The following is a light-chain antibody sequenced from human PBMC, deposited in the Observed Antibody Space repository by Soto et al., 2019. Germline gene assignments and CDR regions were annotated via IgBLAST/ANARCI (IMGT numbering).Light chain of an antibody. CDR3: LQDINYPWT. Sequence: AIQMTQSPSSLSASVGDRVTTSSRASQGPGNSLGWNHQKPGKPLKVLIYGASNLQSGVPPRFSGRGSCTDFNLAISSLQPKDAANYYCLQDINYPWTFGQGTKVDVK. CDR1: QGPGNS. CDR2: GAS. J-gene: IGKJ1*01. V-gene: IGKV1-6*01.